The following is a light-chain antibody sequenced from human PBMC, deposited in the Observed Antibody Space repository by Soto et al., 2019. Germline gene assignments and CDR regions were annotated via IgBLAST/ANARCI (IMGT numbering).Light chain of an antibody. Sequence: SALTQPASVSGSPGQSITISCAGTSSDVGGYNYVSWYQQYPGKAPKLMIYDVNSRPSGVSNRFSGSKSGNTASLTISGLQAEDEAEYYCSSSTGSSTHVLFGGGTKVTVL. CDR2: DVN. CDR3: SSSTGSSTHVL. V-gene: IGLV2-14*01. CDR1: SSDVGGYNY. J-gene: IGLJ2*01.